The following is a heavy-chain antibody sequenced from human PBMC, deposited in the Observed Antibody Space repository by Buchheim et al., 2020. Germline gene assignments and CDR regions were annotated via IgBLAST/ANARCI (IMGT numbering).Heavy chain of an antibody. CDR1: GFTFSSYA. CDR3: ARDKKERYCSGGSCSSASV. J-gene: IGHJ6*02. Sequence: EVQLLESGGGLVQPGGSLRLSCAASGFTFSSYAMSWVRQAPGKGLEWVSAISGSGGSTYYADSVKGRFTISRDNAKHSLYLQMNSLRDEDTAVDYCARDKKERYCSGGSCSSASVWGQGTT. CDR2: ISGSGGST. D-gene: IGHD2-15*01. V-gene: IGHV3-23*01.